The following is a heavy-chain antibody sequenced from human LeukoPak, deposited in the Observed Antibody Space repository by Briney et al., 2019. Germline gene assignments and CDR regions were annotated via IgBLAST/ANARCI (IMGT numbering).Heavy chain of an antibody. D-gene: IGHD1-14*01. Sequence: ASVKVSCKASGYTFTGYYMHWVRQAPGQGLEWMGWINPNSGGTNYAQKFQGRVTMARDMSTSTVYMELSSLRSEDTAVYYCARAIPDRSPTPFDPWGQGTLVTVSS. J-gene: IGHJ5*02. CDR3: ARAIPDRSPTPFDP. CDR1: GYTFTGYY. V-gene: IGHV1-2*02. CDR2: INPNSGGT.